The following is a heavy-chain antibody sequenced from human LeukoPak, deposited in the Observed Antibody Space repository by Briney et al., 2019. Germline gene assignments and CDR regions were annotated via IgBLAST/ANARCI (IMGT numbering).Heavy chain of an antibody. Sequence: SETLSLTCTVSGGSISSGGYYWSWIRQHPGKGLEWIGYIYYSGSTYYNPSFKSRVTISVDTSKNQFSLKLSSVTAADTAVYYCARNLLATGAWNLAGAFDIWGQGTMVTVSS. J-gene: IGHJ3*02. CDR3: ARNLLATGAWNLAGAFDI. D-gene: IGHD5-12*01. CDR2: IYYSGST. V-gene: IGHV4-31*03. CDR1: GGSISSGGYY.